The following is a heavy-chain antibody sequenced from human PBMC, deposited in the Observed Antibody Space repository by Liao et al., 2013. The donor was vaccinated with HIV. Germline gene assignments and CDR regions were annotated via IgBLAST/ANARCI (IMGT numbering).Heavy chain of an antibody. D-gene: IGHD2-15*01. Sequence: QVQLQESGPGLVKPSQTLSLTCTVSGGSISSGSNYWSWIRQPAGKGLEWIGRIYTSGNTNYNPSLKSRVTISLDTSKNQFSLKLSSVTAADTAVYYCARDVVVAPDWYFDLWGRGTLVTVSS. V-gene: IGHV4-61*02. CDR1: GGSISSGSNY. CDR2: IYTSGNT. J-gene: IGHJ2*01. CDR3: ARDVVVAPDWYFDL.